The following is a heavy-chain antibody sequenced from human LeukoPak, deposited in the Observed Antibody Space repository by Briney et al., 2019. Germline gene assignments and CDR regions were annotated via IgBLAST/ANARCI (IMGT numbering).Heavy chain of an antibody. D-gene: IGHD6-13*01. J-gene: IGHJ4*02. CDR2: MNPNSGNT. CDR1: GYTFTSHD. V-gene: IGHV1-8*01. CDR3: ARGYRIAAAGTGVGY. Sequence: ASVKVSCKASGYTFTSHDINWVRQATGQGLEWMGGMNPNSGNTGYAQKFQGRVTMTRNTSISTAYMELSSLRSEDTAVYYCARGYRIAAAGTGVGYWGQGTLVTVSS.